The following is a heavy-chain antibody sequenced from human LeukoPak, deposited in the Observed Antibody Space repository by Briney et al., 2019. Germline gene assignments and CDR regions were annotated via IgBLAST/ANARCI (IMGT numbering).Heavy chain of an antibody. CDR2: INHSGST. D-gene: IGHD1-7*01. Sequence: SETLSLTCAVYDGSFSGYYWSRIRQPPGKGLEWIGEINHSGSTNYNPSLKSRVTISVDTSKNQFSLKLSSVTAADTAVYYCARGARYNWNYRSFGIWGQGTMVTVSS. CDR3: ARGARYNWNYRSFGI. J-gene: IGHJ3*02. CDR1: DGSFSGYY. V-gene: IGHV4-34*01.